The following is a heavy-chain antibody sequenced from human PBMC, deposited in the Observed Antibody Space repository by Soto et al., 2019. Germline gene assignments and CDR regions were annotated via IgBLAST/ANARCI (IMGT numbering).Heavy chain of an antibody. V-gene: IGHV1-3*01. CDR2: INAGNGNT. CDR1: GYTFTSYA. J-gene: IGHJ6*03. Sequence: ASVKVSCKASGYTFTSYAMHWVRQAPGQRLEWMGWINAGNGNTKYSQKFQGRVTITRDTSASTAYMELGSLRSEDTAVYYCARGYCSSTSCYAAVNVYYYYYMDVWGKGTTVTVSS. D-gene: IGHD2-2*01. CDR3: ARGYCSSTSCYAAVNVYYYYYMDV.